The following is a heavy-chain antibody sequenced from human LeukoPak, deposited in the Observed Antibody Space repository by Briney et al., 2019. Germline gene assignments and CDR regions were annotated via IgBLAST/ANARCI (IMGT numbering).Heavy chain of an antibody. Sequence: ASVKVSCKASGYTFTSNYMHWVRQAPGQGLEWMGVIAPSSGTTSYAQKFQGRVTMTRDTSTSTLYMELSSLTSEDTAVYYCARASGSSAVPFDYWGQGTLVTVSS. J-gene: IGHJ4*02. CDR1: GYTFTSNY. CDR2: IAPSSGTT. D-gene: IGHD3-10*01. V-gene: IGHV1-46*01. CDR3: ARASGSSAVPFDY.